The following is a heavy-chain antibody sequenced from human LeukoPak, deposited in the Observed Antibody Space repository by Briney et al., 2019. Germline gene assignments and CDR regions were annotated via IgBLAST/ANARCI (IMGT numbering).Heavy chain of an antibody. CDR3: ARQEYCSGGSCYTWFDP. Sequence: GESLKISCKGSGYSINNYWIGWVRQMPGKGLEWMGIIYPVDSDIRYSPSFQGQVTISADKSISTAYLQWSSLKASDTAIYYCARQEYCSGGSCYTWFDPWGQETLVIVSS. V-gene: IGHV5-51*01. J-gene: IGHJ5*02. D-gene: IGHD2-15*01. CDR1: GYSINNYW. CDR2: IYPVDSDI.